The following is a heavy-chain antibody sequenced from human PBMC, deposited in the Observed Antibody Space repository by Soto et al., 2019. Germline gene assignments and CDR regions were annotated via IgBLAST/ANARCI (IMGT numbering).Heavy chain of an antibody. CDR1: AGFMSSCGDY. CDR3: ARSGYSYGPNPLLY. Sequence: SQTLSLPCTVSAGFMSSCGDYWCWIRRHPGKVQEWIGYIYYSGSTYYNPSLKSRVTISVDTSKNQFSLKLSSVTAADTAVYYCARSGYSYGPNPLLYWGQGTLVTVS. V-gene: IGHV4-31*03. CDR2: IYYSGST. D-gene: IGHD5-18*01. J-gene: IGHJ4*02.